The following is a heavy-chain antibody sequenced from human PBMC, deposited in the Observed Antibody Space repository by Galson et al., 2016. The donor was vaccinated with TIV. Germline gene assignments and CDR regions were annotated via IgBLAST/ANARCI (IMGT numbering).Heavy chain of an antibody. D-gene: IGHD3-22*01. V-gene: IGHV2-70*11. J-gene: IGHJ4*02. CDR2: IDWDDDK. CDR3: ARISGYYDSSGHYIPRSFDY. CDR1: GFSLNTDGMC. Sequence: PALVKPTQTLTLTCTFSGFSLNTDGMCVNWIRQPPGKALEWLARIDWDDDKSYSSSLKTRLTISKDTSKNQVVLKMTNMDPVDIATYYCARISGYYDSSGHYIPRSFDYWGQGALVTVSS.